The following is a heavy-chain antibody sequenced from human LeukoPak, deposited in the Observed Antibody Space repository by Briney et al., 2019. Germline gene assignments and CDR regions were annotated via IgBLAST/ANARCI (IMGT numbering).Heavy chain of an antibody. J-gene: IGHJ6*03. CDR3: ARGVATAPPYYYMDV. D-gene: IGHD5-12*01. CDR1: GGSFSGYY. V-gene: IGHV4-34*01. CDR2: INHSGST. Sequence: SETLSLTCAVYGGSFSGYYWSWIRQPPGKGLEWIGEINHSGSTNYNPSLKSRVTISVDTSKNQFSRKLSSVTAADTAVYYCARGVATAPPYYYMDVWGKGTTVTVSS.